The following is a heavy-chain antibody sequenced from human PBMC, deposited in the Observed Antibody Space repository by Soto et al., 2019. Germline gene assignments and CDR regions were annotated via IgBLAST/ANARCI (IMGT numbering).Heavy chain of an antibody. V-gene: IGHV4-59*01. CDR2: IYDNGNT. CDR3: ARNTLNYDY. Sequence: SETLSLTCTVSGGSISSYYWTRIRQSPGKGLEWIGHIYDNGNTNYNPSLETRVTISVDTSENQLSLRLRSVTAADTAVYYCARNTLNYDYWGQGTLVTVSS. J-gene: IGHJ4*02. CDR1: GGSISSYY. D-gene: IGHD2-2*02.